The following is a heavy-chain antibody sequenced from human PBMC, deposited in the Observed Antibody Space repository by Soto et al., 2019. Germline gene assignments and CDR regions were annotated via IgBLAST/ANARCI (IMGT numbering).Heavy chain of an antibody. CDR2: IYYSGST. CDR3: ARDLVKRNRWSDP. D-gene: IGHD1-1*01. V-gene: IGHV4-61*01. CDR1: GGSVSSGSSY. J-gene: IGHJ5*02. Sequence: SETLSLTCTFSGGSVSSGSSYCSWIRQPPGKGLECIGYIYYSGSTNYNPSLKSRVTISVDTSKNQFSLKLSSVTAAGTAVYYCARDLVKRNRWSDPWGQGTLVTVSS.